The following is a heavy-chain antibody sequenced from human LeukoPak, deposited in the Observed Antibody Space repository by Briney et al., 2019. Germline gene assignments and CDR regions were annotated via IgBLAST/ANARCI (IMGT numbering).Heavy chain of an antibody. V-gene: IGHV4-59*01. Sequence: SETLSLTCTVSGGSISSYYWSWIRQPPGRGLEWIGYIYYSGSTNYNPSLKSRVTVSVDTSKNQFSLKLTSVTAADTAVYYCARGGYTYAYDYWGQGTLVTVSS. CDR3: ARGGYTYAYDY. J-gene: IGHJ4*02. D-gene: IGHD5-18*01. CDR1: GGSISSYY. CDR2: IYYSGST.